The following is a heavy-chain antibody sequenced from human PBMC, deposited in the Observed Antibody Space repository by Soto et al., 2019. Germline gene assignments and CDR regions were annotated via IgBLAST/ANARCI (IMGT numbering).Heavy chain of an antibody. V-gene: IGHV3-23*01. CDR3: AKDPHPLYDSSGYYSPVYYYYYGMDV. CDR2: ISGSGGST. J-gene: IGHJ6*02. CDR1: GFTFSSYA. Sequence: GGSLRLSCAAPGFTFSSYAMSWVRQAPGKGLEWVSAISGSGGSTYYADSVKGRFTISRDNSKNTLYLQMNSLRAEDTAVYYCAKDPHPLYDSSGYYSPVYYYYYGMDVWGQGTTVTVSS. D-gene: IGHD3-22*01.